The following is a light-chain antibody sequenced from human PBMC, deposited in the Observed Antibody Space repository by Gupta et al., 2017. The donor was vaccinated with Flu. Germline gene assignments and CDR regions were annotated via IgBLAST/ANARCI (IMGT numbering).Light chain of an antibody. Sequence: EVVLTQSPGTLSLSPGKRATLSCRASQTIRGNYVAWYQQRPGQAPRLLIFGASNRATGIPDRFSGSGSGTDFTLNISRLEPEDFAVYFCQQYSTFPNSFGQGTKLEIK. V-gene: IGKV3-20*01. CDR3: QQYSTFPNS. J-gene: IGKJ2*03. CDR1: QTIRGNY. CDR2: GAS.